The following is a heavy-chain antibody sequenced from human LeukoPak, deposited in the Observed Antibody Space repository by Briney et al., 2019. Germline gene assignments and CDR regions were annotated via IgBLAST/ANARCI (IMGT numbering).Heavy chain of an antibody. Sequence: ASVKVSCKASGHTFTSYDINWVRQATGQGLEWMGWMNPNSGNTAYAQKFQGRVTMTRNTSISTAYMELSSLRSEDTAVYYCARADYYDSGSFXPWGXGTLVTVSS. CDR1: GHTFTSYD. V-gene: IGHV1-8*02. D-gene: IGHD3-22*01. CDR3: ARADYYDSGSFXP. J-gene: IGHJ5*02. CDR2: MNPNSGNT.